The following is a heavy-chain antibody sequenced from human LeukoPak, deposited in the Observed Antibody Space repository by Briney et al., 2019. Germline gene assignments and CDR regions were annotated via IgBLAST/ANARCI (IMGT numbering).Heavy chain of an antibody. CDR1: GFTFSSYA. D-gene: IGHD3-22*01. CDR2: ISYDGSNK. V-gene: IGHV3-30*04. J-gene: IGHJ3*02. Sequence: GRSLRLSCAASGFTFSSYAMHWVRQAPGKGLEWVAVISYDGSNKYYADSVKGRFTISRDNSKNTLYLQMNSLRAEDTAVYYCARDADYYDSSGNYWGAFDIWGQGTMVTVSS. CDR3: ARDADYYDSSGNYWGAFDI.